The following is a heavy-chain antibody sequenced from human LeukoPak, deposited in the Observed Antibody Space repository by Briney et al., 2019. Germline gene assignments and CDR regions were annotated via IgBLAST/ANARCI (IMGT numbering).Heavy chain of an antibody. CDR2: IYTSGSIYTSGST. J-gene: IGHJ3*02. D-gene: IGHD2/OR15-2a*01. Sequence: SETLSLTCTVSGGSISSGSYFWSWIRQPAGKGLEWIGRIYTSGSIYTSGSTNYNPSLKSRVTISVDTSKNQFSLKLNSVTAADTAVYYCATGLTLWGVGASDIWGQGTMVTVSS. V-gene: IGHV4-61*02. CDR3: ATGLTLWGVGASDI. CDR1: GGSISSGSYF.